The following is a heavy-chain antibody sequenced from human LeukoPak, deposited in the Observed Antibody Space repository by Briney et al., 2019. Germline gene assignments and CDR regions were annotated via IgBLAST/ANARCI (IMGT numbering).Heavy chain of an antibody. Sequence: GGSLRLSCAASGFSFGDHGMNWVRQAPGKGLEWVSYISGDGRAMYYADSVKGRFTVSRDKAKNSLYLQMNSLRDEDTAVYYCARDRTWHFDYWGQGALVTVSS. CDR1: GFSFGDHG. CDR3: ARDRTWHFDY. CDR2: ISGDGRAM. J-gene: IGHJ4*02. D-gene: IGHD1-14*01. V-gene: IGHV3-48*02.